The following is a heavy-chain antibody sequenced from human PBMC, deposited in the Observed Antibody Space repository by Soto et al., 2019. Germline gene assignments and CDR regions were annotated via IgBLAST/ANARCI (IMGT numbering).Heavy chain of an antibody. CDR3: ARASGYSGYRFDY. V-gene: IGHV3-7*01. Sequence: GGSLRLSCAASGFTFSSYWMSWVRQAPGKGLEWVANIKQDGSEKYYVDSVKGRFTISRDNAKNSLYLQMNSLRAEDTAVYYCARASGYSGYRFDYWGQGTLVTVSS. CDR1: GFTFSSYW. J-gene: IGHJ4*02. CDR2: IKQDGSEK. D-gene: IGHD5-12*01.